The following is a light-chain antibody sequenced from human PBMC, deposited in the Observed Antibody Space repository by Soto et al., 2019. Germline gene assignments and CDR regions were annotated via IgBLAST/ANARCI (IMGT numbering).Light chain of an antibody. Sequence: EMKMRASRWTRSEFVGDSVTIKRRASQSISSWLAWYQQKPGKAPKLLLYDASSLESGVPSRFSGSGSGTEFTLTISSLHTDDFANYLCHQYNSYSRKTLGHGTQVDIK. CDR1: QSISSW. CDR2: DAS. V-gene: IGKV1-5*01. CDR3: HQYNSYSRKT. J-gene: IGKJ1*01.